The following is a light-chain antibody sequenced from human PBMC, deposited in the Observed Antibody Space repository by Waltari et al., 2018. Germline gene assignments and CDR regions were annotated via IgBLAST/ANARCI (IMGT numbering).Light chain of an antibody. CDR2: SNH. CDR1: SSNIGSRT. CDR3: STWDDSLNNLV. J-gene: IGLJ2*01. Sequence: QSVLPQPPPVSGTPGPRVTIACSGSSSNIGSRTMNWYRQLPGTAPKLLIYSNHLRPAGVPDRLSASKSGTSASLISSGLQSEDEGTYDCSTWDDSLNNLVFGGGTKLTVL. V-gene: IGLV1-44*01.